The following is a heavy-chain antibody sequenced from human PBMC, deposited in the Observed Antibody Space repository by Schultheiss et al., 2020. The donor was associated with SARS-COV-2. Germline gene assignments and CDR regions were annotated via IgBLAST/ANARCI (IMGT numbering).Heavy chain of an antibody. D-gene: IGHD3-10*01. V-gene: IGHV3-21*04. CDR3: ARDGEGSVPDWFDP. CDR2: ITTSSSHI. Sequence: GGSLRLSCTCSEFTFTTYIMHWVRQTPGKGLEWVSSITTSSSHISYADSVKGRFTISRDNANNTLYLQMNSLGAEDTAVYYCARDGEGSVPDWFDPWGQGTLVTVSS. J-gene: IGHJ5*02. CDR1: EFTFTTYI.